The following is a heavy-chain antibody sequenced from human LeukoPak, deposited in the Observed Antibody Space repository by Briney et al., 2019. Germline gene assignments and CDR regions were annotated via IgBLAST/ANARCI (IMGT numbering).Heavy chain of an antibody. CDR1: GGSISSYY. J-gene: IGHJ5*02. CDR3: ARDLYCSGDTCYETENWFDP. CDR2: IYYSGST. V-gene: IGHV4-59*12. Sequence: PSETLSLTCTVSGGSISSYYWSWLRQPPGKGLEWIGCIYYSGSTNYNPSLKSRVTISVDTSKNQFSLKLSSVTAADTAVYYCARDLYCSGDTCYETENWFDPWGQGTLVTVSS. D-gene: IGHD2-15*01.